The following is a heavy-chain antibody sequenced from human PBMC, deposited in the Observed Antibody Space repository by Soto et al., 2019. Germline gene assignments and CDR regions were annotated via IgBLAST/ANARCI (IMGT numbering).Heavy chain of an antibody. V-gene: IGHV4-30-4*01. D-gene: IGHD2-15*01. CDR3: AREGALLFGGNPDYYDDLAV. J-gene: IGHJ6*02. Sequence: QVQLQESGPGLLKPSQTLSLTCTVSGASIISGEHYWSWIRQAPGQGLEWIGLIYSTGITDYNPSLKSRVAISLDTAENQFSLRLSSVTAADTAVYYCAREGALLFGGNPDYYDDLAVWGQGTTVTVSS. CDR1: GASIISGEHY. CDR2: IYSTGIT.